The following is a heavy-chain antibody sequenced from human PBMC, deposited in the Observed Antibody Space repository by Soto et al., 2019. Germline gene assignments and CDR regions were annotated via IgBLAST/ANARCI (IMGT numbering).Heavy chain of an antibody. CDR3: ARERYGDYGRGTFDI. J-gene: IGHJ3*02. Sequence: ASETLSLTCAISGDSVSNNSAAWNWIRQSPSRGLEWLGRTYYRSKWYNDYAVSVKSRIIINPDTSKNQFSLQLNSVTPEDTAVYYCARERYGDYGRGTFDIWGQGTMVTVSS. CDR1: GDSVSNNSAA. CDR2: TYYRSKWYN. V-gene: IGHV6-1*01. D-gene: IGHD4-17*01.